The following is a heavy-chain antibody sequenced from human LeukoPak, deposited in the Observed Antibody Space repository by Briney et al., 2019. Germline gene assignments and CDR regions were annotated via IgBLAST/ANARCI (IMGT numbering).Heavy chain of an antibody. J-gene: IGHJ6*03. CDR3: ARGYYDFWSSVNYMDV. D-gene: IGHD3-3*01. V-gene: IGHV3-74*01. CDR1: GFTFSSYW. Sequence: PGGSLRLSCAASGFTFSSYWMHWVRQAPGKGLVWVSRINTDGSSTSYADSVKGRFTISRDNAKNTLYLQMNSPRAEDTAVYYCARGYYDFWSSVNYMDVWGKGTTVTVSS. CDR2: INTDGSST.